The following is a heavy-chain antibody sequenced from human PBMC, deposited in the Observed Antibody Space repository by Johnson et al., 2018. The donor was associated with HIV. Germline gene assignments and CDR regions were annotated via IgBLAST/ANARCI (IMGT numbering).Heavy chain of an antibody. D-gene: IGHD2-2*01. Sequence: QVQLVESGGGVVQPGRSLRLSCAASGFTFSNYAMHWVRQAPGKGLEWLSVISYDGSYKYYVDSVKGRFTISRDKSKNTLYLQMNSLRAEDTAVYYCAKDGAMAFDIWGQGTLVTVSS. CDR2: ISYDGSYK. J-gene: IGHJ3*02. CDR1: GFTFSNYA. CDR3: AKDGAMAFDI. V-gene: IGHV3-30*04.